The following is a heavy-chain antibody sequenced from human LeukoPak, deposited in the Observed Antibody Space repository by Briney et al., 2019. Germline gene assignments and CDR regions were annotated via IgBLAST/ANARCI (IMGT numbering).Heavy chain of an antibody. D-gene: IGHD3-22*01. V-gene: IGHV3-7*01. CDR2: VKQDGSEK. CDR1: GFTFSNYR. Sequence: PGGSLRLSCAASGFTFSNYRMSWVRQAPGKGLEWVAHVKQDGSEKYYVDSVKGRFTISRDNAESSLYLQMNSLRAEDTAVYYCARSASYYDSSGYWYYFDYWGQGTLVTVSS. J-gene: IGHJ4*02. CDR3: ARSASYYDSSGYWYYFDY.